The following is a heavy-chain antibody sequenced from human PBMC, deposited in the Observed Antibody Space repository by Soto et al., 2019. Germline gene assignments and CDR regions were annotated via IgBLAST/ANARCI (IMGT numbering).Heavy chain of an antibody. CDR3: AHRLKQSGSYLY. V-gene: IGHV2-5*02. D-gene: IGHD1-26*01. J-gene: IGHJ4*02. CDR1: WFSLSTSGVG. CDR2: IYWDDYN. Sequence: GXTPVTPTQNLTXTCTFSWFSLSTSGVGVVWIRQPPGKALEWLALIYWDDYNRYSPSLTSILTITNDTSKNQVVLTMTNIDPVDKATYYCAHRLKQSGSYLYWGQGTLGTVS.